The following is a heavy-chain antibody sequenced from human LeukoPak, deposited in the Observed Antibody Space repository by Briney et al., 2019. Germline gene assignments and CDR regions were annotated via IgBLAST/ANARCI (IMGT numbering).Heavy chain of an antibody. CDR2: IYHSGST. CDR1: GGSISSSYW. D-gene: IGHD6-19*01. CDR3: ARSTYSSGPVDY. J-gene: IGHJ4*02. Sequence: SGTLSLTCGVSGGSISSSYWWSWVRQPPGKGLEWIGEIYHSGSTNYNPSLKSRVTISVDTSKNQFSLKLSSVTAADTAVYYCARSTYSSGPVDYWGQGTLVTVSS. V-gene: IGHV4-4*02.